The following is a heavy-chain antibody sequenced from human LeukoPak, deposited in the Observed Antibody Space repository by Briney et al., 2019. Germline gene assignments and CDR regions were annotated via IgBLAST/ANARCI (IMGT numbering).Heavy chain of an antibody. V-gene: IGHV3-23*01. D-gene: IGHD3-22*01. Sequence: PGGSLRLSCAASGFTFSSYAMSWVRQAPGKGLEWVSAISGSGGGTFYADSVKGRFTISRDNSKNTLDLQMNSLRAEDTAVYYCAKEYDSSGYSYWGQGTLVTVSS. CDR2: ISGSGGGT. CDR3: AKEYDSSGYSY. CDR1: GFTFSSYA. J-gene: IGHJ4*02.